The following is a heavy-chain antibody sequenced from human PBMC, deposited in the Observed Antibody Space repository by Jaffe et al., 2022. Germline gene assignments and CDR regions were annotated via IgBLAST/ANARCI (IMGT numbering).Heavy chain of an antibody. CDR1: GGSFSGYY. V-gene: IGHV4-34*01. CDR2: INHSGST. D-gene: IGHD2-8*01. Sequence: QVQLQQWGAGLLKPSETLSLTCAVYGGSFSGYYWSWIRQPPGKGLEWIGEINHSGSTNYNPSLKSRVTISVDTSKNQFSLKLSSVTAADTAVYYCARATNGREPYYYYYYMDVWGKGTTVTVSS. CDR3: ARATNGREPYYYYYYMDV. J-gene: IGHJ6*03.